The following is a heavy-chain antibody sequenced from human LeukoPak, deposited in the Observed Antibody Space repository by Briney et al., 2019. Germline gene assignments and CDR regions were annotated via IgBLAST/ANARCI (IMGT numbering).Heavy chain of an antibody. CDR2: IYSGGST. CDR3: ARAYSGSSRAFTYFDY. D-gene: IGHD1-26*01. J-gene: IGHJ4*02. Sequence: PGGSLRLSCAASGFTVSSNYMSWVRQAPGKGLEWVSVIYSGGSTYYADSVKGRFTISRDNSKNTLYLQMNSLRAEDTAVYYCARAYSGSSRAFTYFDYWGQGTLVTVSS. V-gene: IGHV3-53*01. CDR1: GFTVSSNY.